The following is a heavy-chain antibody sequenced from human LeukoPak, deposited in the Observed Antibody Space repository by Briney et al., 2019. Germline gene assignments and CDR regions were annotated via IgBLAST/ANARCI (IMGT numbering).Heavy chain of an antibody. V-gene: IGHV3-7*01. CDR2: IKKDGSEK. CDR3: ARAVKSITMIVAYDY. J-gene: IGHJ4*02. CDR1: GFTFSSYW. D-gene: IGHD3-22*01. Sequence: GGSLRLSCAASGFTFSSYWMSWVRQAPGKGLEWVANIKKDGSEKYYVDSVKGRFTISRDNAKTSLYLQMNSLRAEDTAVYYCARAVKSITMIVAYDYWGQGTLVTVSS.